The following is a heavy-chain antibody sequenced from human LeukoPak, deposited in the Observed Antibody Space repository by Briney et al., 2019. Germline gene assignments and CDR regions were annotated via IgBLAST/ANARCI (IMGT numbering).Heavy chain of an antibody. CDR1: GGSISSGDNY. CDR3: ARKGYIGYDNL. J-gene: IGHJ5*02. Sequence: SQTLSLTCTVSGGSISSGDNYWSWIRQPPGKGLGWIGYIYDSGSTYYNPSLKSRLTISVNTSKNQFSLKLSSVTAADTAVYYCARKGYIGYDNLWGQGTLVTVSS. CDR2: IYDSGST. V-gene: IGHV4-30-4*01. D-gene: IGHD5-12*01.